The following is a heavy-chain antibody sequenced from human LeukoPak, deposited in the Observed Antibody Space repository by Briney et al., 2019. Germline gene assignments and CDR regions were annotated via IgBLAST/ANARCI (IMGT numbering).Heavy chain of an antibody. CDR1: GYTFTGYY. Sequence: ASVTVSCKASGYTFTGYYMHWVRQAPGQGLEWMGWINPNSGGTNYAQKFQGRVTMTRDTSISTAYMELSRLRSDDTAVYYCARDSLTYCSSTSCQIPFDYWGQGTLVTVSS. D-gene: IGHD2-2*01. CDR2: INPNSGGT. J-gene: IGHJ4*02. CDR3: ARDSLTYCSSTSCQIPFDY. V-gene: IGHV1-2*02.